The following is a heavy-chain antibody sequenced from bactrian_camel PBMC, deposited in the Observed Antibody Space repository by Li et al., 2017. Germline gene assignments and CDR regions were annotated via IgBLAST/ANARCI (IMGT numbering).Heavy chain of an antibody. CDR2: LASDGST. V-gene: IGHV3S57*01. J-gene: IGHJ4*01. D-gene: IGHD4*01. Sequence: VQLVESGGGLVQAGGSLRLSCGSSSGHTGRMYCMAWFRLAPGKEREGVVALASDGSTWYADSVKGRFTISKDDLKDTLYLQMNSPKPEDTAKYYCAADTGVRKLTATMRYNVYGQGTQVTVS. CDR1: GHTGRMYC.